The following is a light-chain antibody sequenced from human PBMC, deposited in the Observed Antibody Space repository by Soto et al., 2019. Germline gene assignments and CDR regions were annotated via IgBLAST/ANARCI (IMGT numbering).Light chain of an antibody. Sequence: QSVLTQPPSVSGDPGQRVTISCTGSSSNIGAGYDVHWYQQLPGTAPKLLIYGNSNRPSGVPDPFSGSKSGTSASLAITGLQAEDEADYYFQSYDSSLSGPVFGGGTQLTVL. V-gene: IGLV1-40*01. CDR2: GNS. CDR1: SSNIGAGYD. CDR3: QSYDSSLSGPV. J-gene: IGLJ7*01.